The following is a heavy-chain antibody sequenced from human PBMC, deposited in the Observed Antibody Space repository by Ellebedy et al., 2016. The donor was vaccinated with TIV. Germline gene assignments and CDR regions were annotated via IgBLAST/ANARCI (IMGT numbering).Heavy chain of an antibody. Sequence: ASVKVSCKASGGTFSSYAISWVRQAPGQGLEWMGGIIPIFGTANYAQKFQGRVTITADESTSTAYMELSSLRSEDTAVYYCARDGNLRAVGAFDIWGQGTMVTVSS. D-gene: IGHD1-26*01. CDR1: GGTFSSYA. J-gene: IGHJ3*02. CDR2: IIPIFGTA. V-gene: IGHV1-69*13. CDR3: ARDGNLRAVGAFDI.